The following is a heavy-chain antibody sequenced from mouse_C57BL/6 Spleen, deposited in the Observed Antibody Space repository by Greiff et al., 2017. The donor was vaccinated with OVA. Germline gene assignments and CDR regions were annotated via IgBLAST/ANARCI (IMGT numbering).Heavy chain of an antibody. CDR3: AMTGLIFDY. V-gene: IGHV5-17*01. D-gene: IGHD2-2*01. J-gene: IGHJ2*01. CDR2: ISSGSSTI. CDR1: GFTFSDYG. Sequence: EVKLVESGGGLVKPGGSLKLSCAASGFTFSDYGMHWVRQAPEKGLEWVAYISSGSSTIYYADTVKGRFTISRDNAKNTLFLQLTSLRSEDAAMYYCAMTGLIFDYWGQGTTLTVSS.